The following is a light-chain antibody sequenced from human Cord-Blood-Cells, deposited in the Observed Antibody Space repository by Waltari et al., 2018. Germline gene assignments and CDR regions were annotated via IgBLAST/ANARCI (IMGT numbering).Light chain of an antibody. CDR2: EVS. CDR1: SSDVGRYNR. J-gene: IGLJ1*01. CDR3: SSYTSSSTFV. V-gene: IGLV2-18*02. Sequence: QSALTQPPSVSGSPGQSVTISCTGTSSDVGRYNRVSWYQQPPGTAPKLTIYEVSNRPSGVPDRFSGSKSGNTASLTISGLQAEDEADYYCSSYTSSSTFVFGTGTKVTVL.